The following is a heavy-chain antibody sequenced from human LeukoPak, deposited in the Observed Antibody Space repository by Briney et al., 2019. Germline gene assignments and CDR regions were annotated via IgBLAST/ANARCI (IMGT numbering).Heavy chain of an antibody. D-gene: IGHD4-11*01. CDR3: ARGRRDYTNYEATLEY. J-gene: IGHJ4*02. CDR2: ISTSSRNT. Sequence: PGGSLRLSCAAYGFTFSSYTMDWVRQAPGKGLEWVAYISTSSRNTYYADSVKGRFTISRDDSTNSPCLHMDSLRAEDTAVYYCARGRRDYTNYEATLEYWGQGTLVTASS. CDR1: GFTFSSYT. V-gene: IGHV3-48*01.